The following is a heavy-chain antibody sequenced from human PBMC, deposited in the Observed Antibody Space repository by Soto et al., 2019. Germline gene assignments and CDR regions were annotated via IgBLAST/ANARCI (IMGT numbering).Heavy chain of an antibody. CDR3: ARGSAYSDYDLEY. CDR1: VFTFRIYA. J-gene: IGHJ4*02. CDR2: VSGTGGSA. V-gene: IGHV3-23*01. D-gene: IGHD4-17*01. Sequence: PGGSLRLSCAAYVFTFRIYAMTWVRQAPGKGLEWVSGVSGTGGSAYYADSVKGRFTISRDKSTNTLYLHMNSLRAEDTAVYYCARGSAYSDYDLEYWGQGAMVTVSS.